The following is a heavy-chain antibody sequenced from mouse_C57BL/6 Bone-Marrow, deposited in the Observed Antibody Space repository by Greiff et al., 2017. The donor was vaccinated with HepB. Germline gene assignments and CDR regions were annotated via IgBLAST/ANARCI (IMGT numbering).Heavy chain of an antibody. Sequence: QVQLKESGPGLVQPSQSLSITCTVSGFSLTSDGVHWVRQSPGKGLEWLGVIWRGGSTDYNAAFMSRLSFTKDNSKSQVFFKMNSLKADDTAIYYGATKGYYGSSYVDWFAYWGQGTLVTAAA. CDR3: ATKGYYGSSYVDWFAY. V-gene: IGHV2-5*01. CDR1: GFSLTSDG. CDR2: IWRGGST. D-gene: IGHD1-1*01. J-gene: IGHJ3*01.